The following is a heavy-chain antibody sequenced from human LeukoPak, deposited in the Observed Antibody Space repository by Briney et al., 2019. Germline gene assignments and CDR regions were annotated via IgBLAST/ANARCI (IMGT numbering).Heavy chain of an antibody. V-gene: IGHV1-2*02. J-gene: IGHJ4*02. CDR3: ASGGSGSYAPFYFDY. D-gene: IGHD3-10*01. CDR1: GYTFTGYY. Sequence: ASVKVSCKAAGYTFTGYYMHWVRQAPGQGGEGRGGINPNSGGTNYAQKLKGRGTITRDTSISTAYMELSRLRSDATAVYYCASGGSGSYAPFYFDYCGQGTLVTVSS. CDR2: INPNSGGT.